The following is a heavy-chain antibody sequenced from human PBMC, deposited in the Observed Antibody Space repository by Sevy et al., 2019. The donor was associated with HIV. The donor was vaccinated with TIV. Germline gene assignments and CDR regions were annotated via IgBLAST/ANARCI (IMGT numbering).Heavy chain of an antibody. Sequence: GGSLRLSCAASGFTFSNYAMTWVRQAQGRGMEWVSVVTESGDFTYDADSVEGRFTISKDNSKNTRYAQMNPLRAEDTAVYYYSCGRRSNVLTGYYYDYWGQGTLVTVSS. CDR2: VTESGDFT. D-gene: IGHD3-9*01. CDR1: GFTFSNYA. J-gene: IGHJ4*02. V-gene: IGHV3-23*01. CDR3: SCGRRSNVLTGYYYDY.